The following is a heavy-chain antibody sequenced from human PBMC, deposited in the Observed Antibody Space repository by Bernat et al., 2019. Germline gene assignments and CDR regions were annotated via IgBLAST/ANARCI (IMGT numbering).Heavy chain of an antibody. CDR3: ATQYYTSGASIDS. D-gene: IGHD1-26*01. Sequence: EVQLLESGGGLVQPGGSLRLSCAASGFTFSSYAMSWVRQAPGKGPEWVSAISGSGGSTYYADSVKGRFTISRDNSKDTLYLQMDSLRAEDTAVYHCATQYYTSGASIDSWGQGTLVTVSS. CDR2: ISGSGGST. CDR1: GFTFSSYA. J-gene: IGHJ4*02. V-gene: IGHV3-23*01.